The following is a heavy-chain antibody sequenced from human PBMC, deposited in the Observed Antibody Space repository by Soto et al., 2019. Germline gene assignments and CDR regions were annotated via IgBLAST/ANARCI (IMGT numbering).Heavy chain of an antibody. Sequence: GASVKVSCKASGYTFTSCGISCVRQAPGQGLEWMGWISAYNGNTNYAQKLQGRITMTTDTSTSTAYMELRSLRSDDTAVYYCARDRPPRGYSYGSHFDYWGQGTQVTVSS. CDR2: ISAYNGNT. J-gene: IGHJ4*02. CDR3: ARDRPPRGYSYGSHFDY. CDR1: GYTFTSCG. D-gene: IGHD5-18*01. V-gene: IGHV1-18*01.